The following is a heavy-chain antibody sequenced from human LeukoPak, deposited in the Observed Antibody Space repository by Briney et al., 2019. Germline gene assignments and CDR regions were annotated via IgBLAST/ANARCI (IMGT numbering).Heavy chain of an antibody. CDR3: ARAPAGMDV. CDR2: INAGNGNT. CDR1: GYTFTSYA. Sequence: ASVKVSCKASGYTFTSYAMHWVRQAPGQRLEWMGWINAGNGNTKYSQKFQGRVTITADTITNTAYMELSSLRSEDTAVYFCARAPAGMDVWGQGTTVIVSS. D-gene: IGHD1-14*01. J-gene: IGHJ6*02. V-gene: IGHV1-3*01.